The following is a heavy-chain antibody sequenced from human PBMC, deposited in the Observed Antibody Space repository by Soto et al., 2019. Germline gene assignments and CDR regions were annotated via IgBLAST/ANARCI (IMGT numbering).Heavy chain of an antibody. CDR3: AKSPRGEMATD. J-gene: IGHJ4*02. Sequence: QVQLVQSGGEVKKPGASVTVSCKASGYTFINYHITWVRQAPGQGLEWMAWINTYNGMTDYAQRFQGRATMTRDTSTSTAYMELRNLGSDDPAVYFCAKSPRGEMATDWGQGTLVTVSS. D-gene: IGHD5-12*01. CDR1: GYTFINYH. CDR2: INTYNGMT. V-gene: IGHV1-18*01.